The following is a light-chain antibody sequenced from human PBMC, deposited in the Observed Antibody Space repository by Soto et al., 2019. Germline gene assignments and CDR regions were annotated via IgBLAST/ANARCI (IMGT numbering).Light chain of an antibody. CDR1: QSVSSN. V-gene: IGKV3-15*01. CDR2: GAS. CDR3: QQYNNWPPYT. Sequence: EIVMTQSPATLSVSPGERATLSCRASQSVSSNLAWYQQKPGQAPRLLIYGASTRATGIPARFIGSGSGTEFTLTISSLQSEDFAVYYCQQYNNWPPYTFGQWTKLEIK. J-gene: IGKJ2*01.